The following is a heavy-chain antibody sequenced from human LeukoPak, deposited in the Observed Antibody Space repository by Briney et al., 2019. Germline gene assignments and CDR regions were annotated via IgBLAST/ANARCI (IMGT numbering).Heavy chain of an antibody. V-gene: IGHV4-39*01. D-gene: IGHD3-10*01. J-gene: IGHJ4*02. CDR1: GGSIISSSYY. CDR2: IYYSGNP. CDR3: ARHENGDNYFDN. Sequence: SEALSLTCTVSGGSIISSSYYWGWIRQPPGRGLEWIGNIYYSGNPYYNPSLKSRVTISVDTSKNQFSPKLSSVTAADTAVYYCARHENGDNYFDNWGQGTLVSVSA.